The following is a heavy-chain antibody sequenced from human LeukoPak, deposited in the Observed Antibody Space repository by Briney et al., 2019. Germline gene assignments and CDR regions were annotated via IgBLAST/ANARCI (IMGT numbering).Heavy chain of an antibody. CDR1: GFTFSSSA. D-gene: IGHD3-10*01. CDR2: ISGSGDRT. V-gene: IGHV3-23*01. CDR3: AKGYYGSGSYGWFDY. Sequence: GGSLRLSCAASGFTFSSSAMCWVRQALGKGLEWVSTISGSGDRTYYADSVKGRVTISRDNSKNTLFLHMNSLRAEDTAVYSCAKGYYGSGSYGWFDYWGQGTLVTVSS. J-gene: IGHJ4*02.